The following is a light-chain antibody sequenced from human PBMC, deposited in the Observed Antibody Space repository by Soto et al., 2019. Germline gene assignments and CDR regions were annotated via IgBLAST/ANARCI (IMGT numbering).Light chain of an antibody. J-gene: IGKJ1*01. CDR1: QSVSSSY. Sequence: EIVLTQSPGTLSLSPGERATLSCRASQSVSSSYLAWYQQKPGKAPRLLIYGASSRATGIPDRFSGSGSGTNFMLTISRLEPEDFAVYYCQQYGSSPPWTFGQGTKVEIK. V-gene: IGKV3-20*01. CDR2: GAS. CDR3: QQYGSSPPWT.